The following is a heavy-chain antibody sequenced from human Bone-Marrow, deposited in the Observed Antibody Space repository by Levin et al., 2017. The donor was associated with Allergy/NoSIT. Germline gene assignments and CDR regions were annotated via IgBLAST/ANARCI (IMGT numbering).Heavy chain of an antibody. V-gene: IGHV3-53*01. CDR2: IYSGGRG. CDR3: AIYGSGNDYSAFDI. D-gene: IGHD3-10*01. CDR1: GFTVSSNH. Sequence: GGSLRLSCAASGFTVSSNHMSWVRQAPGKGLEWVSLIYSGGRGYYADSVRGRFTISRNNSKNTLYLQLNSLRAEDTAVYYCAIYGSGNDYSAFDIWGQGTMVTVSS. J-gene: IGHJ3*02.